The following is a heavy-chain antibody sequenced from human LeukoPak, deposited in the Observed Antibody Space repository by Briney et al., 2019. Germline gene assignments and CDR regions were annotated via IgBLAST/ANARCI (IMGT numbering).Heavy chain of an antibody. V-gene: IGHV3-64*04. Sequence: GGSLRLSCSASGFTFSGYAMHWVRQAPGKGLEYVSVISSNGGSTYYADSVKGRFTISRDDSKNTLYLQMNSLKTEDTAVYYCTTGEWEPYYFDYWGQGTLVTVSS. CDR2: ISSNGGST. CDR3: TTGEWEPYYFDY. J-gene: IGHJ4*02. CDR1: GFTFSGYA. D-gene: IGHD1-14*01.